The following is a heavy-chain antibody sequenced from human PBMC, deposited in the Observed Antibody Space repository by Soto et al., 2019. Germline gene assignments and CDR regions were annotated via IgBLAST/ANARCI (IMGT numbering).Heavy chain of an antibody. CDR3: ARFRPAGTWEFFYYDMNV. D-gene: IGHD6-13*01. J-gene: IGHJ6*02. CDR2: ISYDGGNK. V-gene: IGHV3-30*03. Sequence: GGSLRLSCAASGFTFSSYGMHWVRQAPGKGLEWVAVISYDGGNKYYADSVKGRFTISRDNSKTTLYLQMNSLRAEDTAVYYRARFRPAGTWEFFYYDMNVWGQGTTLTVS. CDR1: GFTFSSYG.